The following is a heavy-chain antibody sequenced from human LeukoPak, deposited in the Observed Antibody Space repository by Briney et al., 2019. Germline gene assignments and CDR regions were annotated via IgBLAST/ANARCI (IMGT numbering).Heavy chain of an antibody. CDR1: GGSISSYY. V-gene: IGHV4-59*01. J-gene: IGHJ4*02. CDR3: ARSSGYYLESSGYYFDS. D-gene: IGHD3-22*01. Sequence: SETLSLTCTVSGGSISSYYWSWIRQSPGKGLEWIGYIYYTGTTKYNPSLKSRVTISVDTSNKQFSLKVRSVSAADTAVYYCARSSGYYLESSGYYFDSWGQGTQVTVSS. CDR2: IYYTGTT.